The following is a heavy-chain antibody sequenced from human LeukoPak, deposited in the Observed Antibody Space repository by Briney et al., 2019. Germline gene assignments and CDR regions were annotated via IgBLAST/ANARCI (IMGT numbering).Heavy chain of an antibody. J-gene: IGHJ4*02. CDR3: ARVAIESTYYDFWSGYYTGSYFDY. V-gene: IGHV3-7*01. D-gene: IGHD3-3*01. Sequence: GGSLRLSCAASGFTFSSYWMSWVRQAPGKGLEWVANIKQDGSEKYYADSVKGRFTISRDNAKNSLYLQMNSLRAEDTAVYYCARVAIESTYYDFWSGYYTGSYFDYWGQGTLVTVSS. CDR1: GFTFSSYW. CDR2: IKQDGSEK.